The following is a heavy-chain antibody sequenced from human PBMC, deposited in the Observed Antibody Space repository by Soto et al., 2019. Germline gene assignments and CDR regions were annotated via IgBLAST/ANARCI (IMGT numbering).Heavy chain of an antibody. Sequence: QVQLVQSGAEVKKPGSSVKVSCKASGGTFSSYAISWVRQAPGQGLERMGGIIPIFGTANYAQKFKGRVTITTDESTSTAYMELSSLRSEDTAVYYCARRSRPTSNQRSSTKSYYYYYYGMDVWGQGTTVTVSS. CDR1: GGTFSSYA. CDR2: IIPIFGTA. CDR3: ARRSRPTSNQRSSTKSYYYYYYGMDV. V-gene: IGHV1-69*05. J-gene: IGHJ6*02. D-gene: IGHD2-2*01.